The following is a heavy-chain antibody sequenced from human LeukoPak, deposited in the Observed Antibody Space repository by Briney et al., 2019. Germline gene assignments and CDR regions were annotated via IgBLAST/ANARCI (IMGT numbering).Heavy chain of an antibody. Sequence: SETLSLTCTVSGGSISSYYWSWIRQPPGKGLEWIGYIYYSGSTNYNPSLKSRVTISVDTSKNQLSLKLSSVTAADTAVYYCARDCSSTSCPHFDYWGQGTLVTVSS. CDR3: ARDCSSTSCPHFDY. CDR1: GGSISSYY. D-gene: IGHD2-2*01. J-gene: IGHJ4*02. CDR2: IYYSGST. V-gene: IGHV4-59*01.